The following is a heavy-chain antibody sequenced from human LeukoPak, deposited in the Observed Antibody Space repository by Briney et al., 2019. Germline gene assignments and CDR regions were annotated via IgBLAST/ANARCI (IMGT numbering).Heavy chain of an antibody. Sequence: SQTLSLTCAVSGGSISSGGYSWSWIRQPPGKGLEWIGSIYYSGSTYYNPSLKSRVTMSVDTSKNQFSLKLSSVSAADTAVYYCARHATIAVGGAFDIWGQGTMVTVSS. V-gene: IGHV4-30-2*03. CDR1: GGSISSGGYS. CDR2: IYYSGST. CDR3: ARHATIAVGGAFDI. D-gene: IGHD6-19*01. J-gene: IGHJ3*02.